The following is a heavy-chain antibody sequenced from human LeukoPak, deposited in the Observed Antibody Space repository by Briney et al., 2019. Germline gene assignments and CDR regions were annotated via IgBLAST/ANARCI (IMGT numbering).Heavy chain of an antibody. CDR3: ARGGSITGTYDAFDI. CDR1: SDSISSYY. CDR2: IYYTGST. V-gene: IGHV4-59*01. D-gene: IGHD1/OR15-1a*01. Sequence: SETLSLTCTVSSDSISSYYWSWIRQPPGKGLEWIGYIYYTGSTNYNPSLKSRVTISVDTSKNQFSLKLRSVTAADTAVYYCARGGSITGTYDAFDIWGQGTMVTVSS. J-gene: IGHJ3*02.